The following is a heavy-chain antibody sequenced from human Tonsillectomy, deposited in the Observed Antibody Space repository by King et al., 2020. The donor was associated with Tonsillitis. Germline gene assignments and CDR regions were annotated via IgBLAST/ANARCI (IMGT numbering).Heavy chain of an antibody. CDR2: IKRQGDGGKT. CDR1: GFTFSKAW. V-gene: IGHV3-15*07. D-gene: IGHD1-14*01. CDR3: TTDQGVPDGY. J-gene: IGHJ4*02. Sequence: VQLVESGGGLVKPGGSLILSGAASGFTFSKAWLNGVRQAPGKGLEWVGRIKRQGDGGKTDYAAPVKGRLTMSIEDSKNTLYLQMNSLKTEDTAVYYCTTDQGVPDGYWGQGTLVTVSS.